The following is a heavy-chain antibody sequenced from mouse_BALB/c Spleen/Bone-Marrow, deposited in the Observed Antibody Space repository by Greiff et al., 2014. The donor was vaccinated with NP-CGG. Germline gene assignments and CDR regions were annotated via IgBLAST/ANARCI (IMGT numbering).Heavy chain of an antibody. J-gene: IGHJ4*01. CDR2: IDPENGDT. D-gene: IGHD2-1*01. V-gene: IGHV14-4*02. Sequence: VQLQQSGAELVRSGASVKLSCTASGFNIKDYYMHWVRQRPEQGLEWIGWIDPENGDTEYAPKFQGKATMTADTSSNTAYLQLSSLTSEDTAVYYCNGNYYAMDYWGQGTSVTVSP. CDR3: NGNYYAMDY. CDR1: GFNIKDYY.